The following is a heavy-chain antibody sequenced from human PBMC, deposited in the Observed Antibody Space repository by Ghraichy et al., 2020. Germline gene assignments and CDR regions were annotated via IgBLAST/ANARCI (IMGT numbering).Heavy chain of an antibody. J-gene: IGHJ4*02. Sequence: GGSLRLSCATSGFTFSNYEMNWVRQAPGKGLEWVSSISSSSSSIYYADSVKGRFTISRDNAANSLSLQMNSLRAEDTAVYYCARATRRGGYKDLSYWGQGTLVAVSS. CDR2: ISSSSSSI. CDR3: ARATRRGGYKDLSY. CDR1: GFTFSNYE. V-gene: IGHV3-48*03. D-gene: IGHD5-24*01.